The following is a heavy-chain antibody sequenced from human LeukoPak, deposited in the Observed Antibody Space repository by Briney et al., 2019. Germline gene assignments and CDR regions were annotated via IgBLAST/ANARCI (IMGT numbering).Heavy chain of an antibody. CDR2: INPNSGGT. V-gene: IGHV1-2*02. J-gene: IGHJ4*02. D-gene: IGHD5-18*01. CDR1: GHKFIAYY. Sequence: ASVYVSGKASGHKFIAYYMHWVRQAPGQGLERLGWINPNSGGTHYAQKFQGRVTMTRDTSISTAYMELRRLRSDDTAVYYCTQHLDGQLWIFDYWGQGTLVTVSS. CDR3: TQHLDGQLWIFDY.